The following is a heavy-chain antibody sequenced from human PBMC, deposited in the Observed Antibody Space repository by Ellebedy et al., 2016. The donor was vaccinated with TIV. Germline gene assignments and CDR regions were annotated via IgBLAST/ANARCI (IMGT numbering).Heavy chain of an antibody. CDR1: GFTFSSYG. CDR2: ISYDGSNN. V-gene: IGHV3-30*19. J-gene: IGHJ2*01. CDR3: ARVGSHSSGTVGYFDL. D-gene: IGHD6-19*01. Sequence: GESLKISCAASGFTFSSYGMHWVRQAPGKGLEWVAVISYDGSNNYYGDSVKGRFTISRDNSKNTLYLQMDSLRPEDTAVYYCARVGSHSSGTVGYFDLWGHGTLVTVSS.